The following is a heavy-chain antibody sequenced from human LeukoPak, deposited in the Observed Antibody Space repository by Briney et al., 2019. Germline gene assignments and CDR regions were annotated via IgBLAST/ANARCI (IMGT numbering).Heavy chain of an antibody. CDR2: ISGSGGST. Sequence: GGSLRLSWAASGFTFSSYAMSWVRQAPGKGLEWVSAISGSGGSTYYADSVKGRFTIPRDNSKNTLYLQMNSLRAEDTAGYYCAKVVVGQLWPHDYWGQGTLVTVSS. V-gene: IGHV3-23*01. CDR3: AKVVVGQLWPHDY. D-gene: IGHD5-18*01. J-gene: IGHJ4*02. CDR1: GFTFSSYA.